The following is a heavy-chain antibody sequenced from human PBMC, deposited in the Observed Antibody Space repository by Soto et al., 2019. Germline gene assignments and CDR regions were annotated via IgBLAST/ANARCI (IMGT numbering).Heavy chain of an antibody. D-gene: IGHD6-6*01. Sequence: QVQLVQSGAEVKKPGASVKVSCEASGYIFTDYYIHWVRQAPGQGLEWMGWINPNSGDTNYAQKFQGRVTMTRDTSISTAYMELSRLRSADTAMYYCASGRSSDYYYHGLDVWGQGTTVTVS. J-gene: IGHJ6*02. CDR2: INPNSGDT. V-gene: IGHV1-2*02. CDR3: ASGRSSDYYYHGLDV. CDR1: GYIFTDYY.